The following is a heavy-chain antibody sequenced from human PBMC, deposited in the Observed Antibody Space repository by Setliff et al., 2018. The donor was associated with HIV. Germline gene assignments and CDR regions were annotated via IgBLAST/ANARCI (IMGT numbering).Heavy chain of an antibody. Sequence: SETLSLTCVVSGYSVTSDYYWGWIRQSPGKGLEWIGRVYYSGSTYHNPSLKSRITISIDTSKDHFSLHLTSVTAADTAIYYCARVDTMLLFFDLWGQGTLVTVSS. CDR2: VYYSGST. CDR1: GYSVTSDYY. J-gene: IGHJ4*02. V-gene: IGHV4-38-2*01. CDR3: ARVDTMLLFFDL. D-gene: IGHD3-10*02.